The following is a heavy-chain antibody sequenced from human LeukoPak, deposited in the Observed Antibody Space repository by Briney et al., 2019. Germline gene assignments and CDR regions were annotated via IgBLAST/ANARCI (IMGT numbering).Heavy chain of an antibody. Sequence: ASVKVSCKASGYIFANYGMHWMRQAPGQGLELLGWVSAANNPEYSQKFQGRVVITRDASATTSYLELNSLRSEDTAVYYCAMSVEMPPIPSFDYWGQGTLVTVSS. D-gene: IGHD5-24*01. CDR2: VSAANNP. CDR3: AMSVEMPPIPSFDY. J-gene: IGHJ4*02. V-gene: IGHV1-3*01. CDR1: GYIFANYG.